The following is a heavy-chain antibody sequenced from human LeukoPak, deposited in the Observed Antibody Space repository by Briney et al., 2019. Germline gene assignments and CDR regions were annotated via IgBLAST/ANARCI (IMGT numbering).Heavy chain of an antibody. CDR2: IKQAGSET. CDR3: ARAHSTSSSVYDF. D-gene: IGHD6-6*01. J-gene: IGHJ4*02. Sequence: PGGSLRLSCVASGSTFSSSWMSWVRQAPGKGLEWVANIKQAGSETYYVDSVKGRFTISRDDAKNSLYLQMNSLRAEDTAVYFCARAHSTSSSVYDFWGQGTRVTVSP. V-gene: IGHV3-7*03. CDR1: GSTFSSSW.